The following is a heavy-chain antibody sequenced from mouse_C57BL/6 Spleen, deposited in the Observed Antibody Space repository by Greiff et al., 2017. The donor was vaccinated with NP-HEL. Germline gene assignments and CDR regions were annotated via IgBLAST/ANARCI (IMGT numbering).Heavy chain of an antibody. CDR1: GYTFTSYW. CDR2: IDPCDSYT. J-gene: IGHJ3*01. V-gene: IGHV1-50*01. Sequence: QVQLQQPGAELVKPGASVKLSCKASGYTFTSYWMQWVKQRPGQGLEWIGEIDPCDSYTNYTQQLQGKATLTVDTSSSTAYMQLSSLTSEDSAVYYCARGGDYDGFAYGGQGTLVTVAA. D-gene: IGHD2-4*01. CDR3: ARGGDYDGFAY.